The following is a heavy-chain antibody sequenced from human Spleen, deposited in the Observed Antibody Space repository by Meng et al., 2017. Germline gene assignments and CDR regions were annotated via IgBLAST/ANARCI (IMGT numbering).Heavy chain of an antibody. CDR2: INPNSGGT. CDR3: ARGLAAAGTFLFDP. V-gene: IGHV1-2*06. CDR1: GYTFTGYY. D-gene: IGHD6-13*01. J-gene: IGHJ5*02. Sequence: QVRVLVAGAVLKQAGASVKVSCKASGYTFTGYYMHWVRQSPGQGLEWMRRINPNSGGTNYAQKFQGRVTMTRDTSISTAYMELSRLRSDDTAVYYCARGLAAAGTFLFDPWGQGTLVTVSS.